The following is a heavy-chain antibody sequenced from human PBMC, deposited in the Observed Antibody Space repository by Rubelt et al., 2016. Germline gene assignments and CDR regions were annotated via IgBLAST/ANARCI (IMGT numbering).Heavy chain of an antibody. CDR1: GGSFSGYY. D-gene: IGHD3-10*01. V-gene: IGHV4-34*01. J-gene: IGHJ3*02. Sequence: QVQLQQWGAGLLKPSETLSLTCAVYGGSFSGYYWSWIRQPPGKGLEWIWEINHSGSTNSNPSLKGRVTISGATSKNQLSLRRSSVTAAETAGYYGASKSPVLWFGGRHHDAFDIWGQGTMVTVSS. CDR3: ASKSPVLWFGGRHHDAFDI. CDR2: INHSGST.